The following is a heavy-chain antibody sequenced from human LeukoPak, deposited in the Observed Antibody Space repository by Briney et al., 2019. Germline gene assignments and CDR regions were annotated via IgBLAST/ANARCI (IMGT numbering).Heavy chain of an antibody. J-gene: IGHJ4*02. CDR1: GFSCSNYE. V-gene: IGHV3-48*03. Sequence: GGSLRLSCAASGFSCSNYEMNWVRQAPGKGLERVSCISSSGSTIYYADSVKGRFTISRDNAKNSLYLQMNSLRAEDTAVYYCARGYSFGRKFDYWGQGTLVTVSS. CDR3: ARGYSFGRKFDY. D-gene: IGHD5-18*01. CDR2: ISSSGSTI.